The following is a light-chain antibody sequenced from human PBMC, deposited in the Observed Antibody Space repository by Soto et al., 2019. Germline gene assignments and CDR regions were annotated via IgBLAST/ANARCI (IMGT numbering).Light chain of an antibody. J-gene: IGKJ1*01. CDR3: QHYMSSVT. Sequence: EIVLTQSPGSLSLSPGQRATLSCRASQSVDTTFFAWYQKKPGQAPRLLIYGASKRATSIPDRFTGSGSGTDFTLIISRLEPEDFAEYYCQHYMSSVTFGQGTKVEIK. V-gene: IGKV3-20*01. CDR1: QSVDTTF. CDR2: GAS.